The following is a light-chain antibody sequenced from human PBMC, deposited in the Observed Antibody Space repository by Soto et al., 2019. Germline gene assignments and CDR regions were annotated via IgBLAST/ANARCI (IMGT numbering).Light chain of an antibody. CDR2: GAS. Sequence: EIVMTQSPATLSVSPGERATLSCRASQSVSSNLAWYQQKPGQAPRLLIYGASTRATGIPARFSGSGSGTEFTLTISSLQSEDFAVYYCQRYNKWPLTFGPGTKVDIK. V-gene: IGKV3-15*01. CDR1: QSVSSN. CDR3: QRYNKWPLT. J-gene: IGKJ3*01.